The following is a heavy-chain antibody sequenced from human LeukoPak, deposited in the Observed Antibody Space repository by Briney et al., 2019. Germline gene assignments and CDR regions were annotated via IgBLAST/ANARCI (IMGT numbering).Heavy chain of an antibody. CDR1: GFTFSSYA. J-gene: IGHJ6*02. Sequence: GGSLRLSSAASGFTFSSYAMHWVRQAPGKGLEWVAVISYDGSNKYYADSVKGRFTISRDNSKNTLYLQMNSLRAEDTAVYYCAREVPGDDYGDYTPGDYYYYGMDVWGQGTTVTVSS. V-gene: IGHV3-30*04. CDR3: AREVPGDDYGDYTPGDYYYYGMDV. CDR2: ISYDGSNK. D-gene: IGHD4-17*01.